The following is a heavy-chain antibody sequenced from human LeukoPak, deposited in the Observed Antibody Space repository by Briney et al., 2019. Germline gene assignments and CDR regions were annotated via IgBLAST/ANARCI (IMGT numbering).Heavy chain of an antibody. J-gene: IGHJ4*02. CDR2: ISGSGGNT. Sequence: GQSLRLSCAPSGFSLTSYWMSWVRQAPGKGLEWDSGISGSGGNTYYADSVKGRFTITRDKSKSTLYLQMSSLRAEDTAVYYCAKSRPYSSSYFDYWGQGTLVTVSS. CDR3: AKSRPYSSSYFDY. CDR1: GFSLTSYW. D-gene: IGHD6-13*01. V-gene: IGHV3-23*01.